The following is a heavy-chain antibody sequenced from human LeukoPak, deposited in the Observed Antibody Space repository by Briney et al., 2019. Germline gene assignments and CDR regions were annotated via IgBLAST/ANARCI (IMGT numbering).Heavy chain of an antibody. V-gene: IGHV4-4*07. CDR1: GGSISSYY. D-gene: IGHD3-3*01. J-gene: IGHJ1*01. CDR3: ARADKALYDFWSGYLFQH. Sequence: SETLSLTCTVSGGSISSYYWSWIRQPAGKGLEWIGRIYTSGSTNYNPSLKSRVTISVDTSKNQFSLKLSSVTAADTAVYYCARADKALYDFWSGYLFQHWGQGTLVTVSS. CDR2: IYTSGST.